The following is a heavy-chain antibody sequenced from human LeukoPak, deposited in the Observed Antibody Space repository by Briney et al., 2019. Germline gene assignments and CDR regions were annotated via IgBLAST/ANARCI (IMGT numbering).Heavy chain of an antibody. CDR2: VNPKTGDT. Sequence: ASVTVSYKASGYTFTHYFLHWVRQAPGRELDWMAWVNPKTGDTKYAQNFQGRVTVTRVTSISTLYMELTRLMSDDTAVYYCARVRDVTGLLYWGQGNLVTVSS. D-gene: IGHD2/OR15-2a*01. CDR3: ARVRDVTGLLY. V-gene: IGHV1-2*02. J-gene: IGHJ4*02. CDR1: GYTFTHYF.